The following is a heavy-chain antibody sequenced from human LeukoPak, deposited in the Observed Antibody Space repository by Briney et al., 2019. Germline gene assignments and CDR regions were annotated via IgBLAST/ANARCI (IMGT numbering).Heavy chain of an antibody. D-gene: IGHD1-26*01. CDR2: VFNSGGA. Sequence: SQTLSLTCTVSGGSISSGGYYWNWIRQHPGKGLEWIGYVFNSGGAYYNPSLKSRVTLSVDTSNNQFSLRLTSVTAADTAVYYCATLAGESWGQGTLVTVSS. CDR1: GGSISSGGYY. CDR3: ATLAGES. J-gene: IGHJ5*02. V-gene: IGHV4-31*03.